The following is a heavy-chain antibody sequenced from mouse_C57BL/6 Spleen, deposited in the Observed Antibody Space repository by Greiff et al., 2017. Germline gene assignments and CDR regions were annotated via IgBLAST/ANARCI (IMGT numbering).Heavy chain of an antibody. Sequence: VQLQQSGPELVKPGASVKIFCKASGYSFTDYNMNWVKQSNGKSLEWIGVINPNYGTTSYNQKFKGKATLTVDQSSSTAYMQLNSLTSEDSAVYYCAREDSSYYYGSSYGFAYWGQGTLVTVSA. D-gene: IGHD1-1*01. J-gene: IGHJ3*01. CDR2: INPNYGTT. CDR1: GYSFTDYN. V-gene: IGHV1-39*01. CDR3: AREDSSYYYGSSYGFAY.